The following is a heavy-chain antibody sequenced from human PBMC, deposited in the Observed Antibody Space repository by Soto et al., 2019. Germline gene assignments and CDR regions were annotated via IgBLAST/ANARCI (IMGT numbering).Heavy chain of an antibody. CDR3: AKAYYYDSSGYSNYFDY. CDR1: GFTFSSYG. Sequence: QVQLVESGGGVVQPGRSLRLSCAASGFTFSSYGMHWVRQAPGKGLEWVAVISYDGSNKYYADSVKGRFTISRDNSKNRLYLQMNSLRAEDTAVYYCAKAYYYDSSGYSNYFDYWGQGTLVTVSS. V-gene: IGHV3-30*18. J-gene: IGHJ4*02. CDR2: ISYDGSNK. D-gene: IGHD3-22*01.